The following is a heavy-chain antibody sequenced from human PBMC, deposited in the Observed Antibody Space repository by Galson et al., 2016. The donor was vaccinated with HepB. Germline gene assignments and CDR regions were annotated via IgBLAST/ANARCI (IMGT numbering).Heavy chain of an antibody. CDR2: INAANGKA. CDR3: ARYLTIFRVVPDAFDI. V-gene: IGHV1-3*01. D-gene: IGHD3-3*01. CDR1: GYTFTTYG. Sequence: SVKVSCKASGYTFTTYGIHWVRQAPGQRLEWMGWINAANGKAKNSQKFQGRVTITRDTSATTAYLELSILRSEDTAIYYCARYLTIFRVVPDAFDIWGQGTMVTVSS. J-gene: IGHJ3*02.